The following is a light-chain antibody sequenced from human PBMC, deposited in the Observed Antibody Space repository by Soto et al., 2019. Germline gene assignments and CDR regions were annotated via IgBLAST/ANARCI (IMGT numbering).Light chain of an antibody. CDR1: QSVSSY. V-gene: IGKV3-11*01. Sequence: EIVMTQSPATLSVSPGERATLSCRASQSVSSYLAWYQQKPGQAPRLLIYDASNRATGIPARFSGSGSGTDFTLTISSLEPEDFAVYYCQQRSNWLMYTFGQGTKVDIK. CDR3: QQRSNWLMYT. J-gene: IGKJ2*01. CDR2: DAS.